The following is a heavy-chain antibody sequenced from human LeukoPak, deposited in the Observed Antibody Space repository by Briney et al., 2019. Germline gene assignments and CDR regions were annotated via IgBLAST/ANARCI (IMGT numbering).Heavy chain of an antibody. D-gene: IGHD3-10*01. CDR1: GFTFSTYA. Sequence: GGSLRLSCAASGFTFSTYAMHWVRQAPDKGLEWVALISYDGSNEYYADSVKGRFTISRDNSKKSLYQQMNSLRVEDTAVYYCARPYGSGSYYPFDYWGQGTLDTVSS. CDR2: ISYDGSNE. J-gene: IGHJ4*02. V-gene: IGHV3-30*04. CDR3: ARPYGSGSYYPFDY.